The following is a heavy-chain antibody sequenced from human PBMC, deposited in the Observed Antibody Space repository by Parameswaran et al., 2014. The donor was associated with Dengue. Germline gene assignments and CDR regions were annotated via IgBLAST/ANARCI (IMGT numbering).Heavy chain of an antibody. Sequence: ASETLSLTCTVSGGSISSGGYYWSWIRQHPGKGLEWIGYIYYSGSTYYNPSLKSRVTISVDTSKNQFSLKLSSVTAADTAVYYCARLDTAMVTAYFDYWGQGTLVTVSS. CDR3: ARLDTAMVTAYFDY. CDR2: IYYSGST. V-gene: IGHV4-31*03. J-gene: IGHJ4*02. CDR1: GGSISSGGYY. D-gene: IGHD5-18*01.